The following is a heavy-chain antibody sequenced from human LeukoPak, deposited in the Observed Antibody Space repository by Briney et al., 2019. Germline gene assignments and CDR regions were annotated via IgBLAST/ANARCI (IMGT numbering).Heavy chain of an antibody. CDR1: GGSISSYY. D-gene: IGHD3-16*01. CDR3: ARRKRGEYRGIYYYYMDV. CDR2: IYTSGST. Sequence: SETLSLTCTVSGGSISSYYWSWIRQPPGKGLEWIGYIYTSGSTNFNPSLKSRVTISVDTSKNQFSLKLSSVTAADTAVYYCARRKRGEYRGIYYYYMDVRGKGTTVTVSS. J-gene: IGHJ6*03. V-gene: IGHV4-4*09.